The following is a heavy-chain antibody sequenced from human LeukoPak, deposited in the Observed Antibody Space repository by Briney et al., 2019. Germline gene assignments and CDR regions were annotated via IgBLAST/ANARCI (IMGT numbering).Heavy chain of an antibody. J-gene: IGHJ4*02. D-gene: IGHD6-13*01. CDR3: AIGYSSSWYDPALDY. CDR2: INAGNGNT. CDR1: GYTFTSYA. V-gene: IGHV1-3*01. Sequence: ASVKVSCKASGYTFTSYAMHWVRQAPGQRLEWMGWINAGNGNTKYSQKFQGRVTITRDTSACTAYMELSSLRSEDTAVYYCAIGYSSSWYDPALDYWGQGTLVTVSS.